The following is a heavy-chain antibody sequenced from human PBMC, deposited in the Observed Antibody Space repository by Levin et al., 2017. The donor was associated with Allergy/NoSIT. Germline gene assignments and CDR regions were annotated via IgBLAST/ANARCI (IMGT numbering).Heavy chain of an antibody. Sequence: PGGSLRLSCTASGFSFGDYAMSWFRQAPGKGLEWVGFIRSKAYGGTPEYAASVKARFTISRDDSKSIAYLQMNSLETEDTAVYYCTRRGGSSAWFPIDYWGQGTLVTVSS. CDR1: GFSFGDYA. CDR3: TRRGGSSAWFPIDY. D-gene: IGHD6-19*01. J-gene: IGHJ4*02. V-gene: IGHV3-49*03. CDR2: IRSKAYGGTP.